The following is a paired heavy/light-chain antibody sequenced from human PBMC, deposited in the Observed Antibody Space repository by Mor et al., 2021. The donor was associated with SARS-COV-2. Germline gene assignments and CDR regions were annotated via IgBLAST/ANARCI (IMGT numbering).Heavy chain of an antibody. D-gene: IGHD2-15*01. CDR3: ARDSVEMSKNFQVFAFDM. CDR1: GYTFNLYG. V-gene: IGHV1-18*01. CDR2: VSAYSGIT. J-gene: IGHJ3*02. Sequence: QLVQSETEVKKPGGSVRVSCKASGYTFNLYGVSWVRQAPGQGLEWMGWVSAYSGITKYTQKLQGRVTMTTDTSTTTAYMELSSLTSDDTAVYYCARDSVEMSKNFQVFAFDMWGQGTMVTVSS.
Light chain of an antibody. CDR2: EVS. CDR1: SSDVGGYNY. J-gene: IGLJ1*01. V-gene: IGLV2-14*01. CDR3: TSYTNNDAGI. Sequence: QSALTQPASVSGSPGQSITISCTGTSSDVGGYNYVSWYQHHPGKAPKLMIYEVSNRPSGASSRFSGSKSGNTASLTISGLQAEDEADYYCTSYTNNDAGIFGTGTKVTVL.